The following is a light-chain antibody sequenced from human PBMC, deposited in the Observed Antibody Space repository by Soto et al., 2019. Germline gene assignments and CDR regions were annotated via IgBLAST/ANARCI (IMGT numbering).Light chain of an antibody. CDR3: QQYGSSPQT. CDR2: GAS. J-gene: IGKJ1*01. Sequence: EIVMTQSPATLSVSPGERATLSCRASQSVNIYLAWYQQKPGQAPRLLIFGASSRATGIPARFSGSGSGTDFTLTISRLEPEDFAVYYCQQYGSSPQTFGQGTKVDIK. CDR1: QSVNIY. V-gene: IGKV3-20*01.